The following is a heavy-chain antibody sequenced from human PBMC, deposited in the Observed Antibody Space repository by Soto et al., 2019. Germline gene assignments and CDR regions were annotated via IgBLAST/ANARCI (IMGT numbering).Heavy chain of an antibody. CDR2: IVVGSGNT. D-gene: IGHD3-22*01. V-gene: IGHV1-58*01. CDR1: GFTFTSSA. Sequence: ASVKVSCKASGFTFTSSAVQWVRQARGQRLEWIGWIVVGSGNTNYAQKFQERVTITRDMSTSTAYMELSSLRSEDTAVYYCAAEPDYYDSSGYYWQLAYWGQGTLVTVSS. J-gene: IGHJ4*02. CDR3: AAEPDYYDSSGYYWQLAY.